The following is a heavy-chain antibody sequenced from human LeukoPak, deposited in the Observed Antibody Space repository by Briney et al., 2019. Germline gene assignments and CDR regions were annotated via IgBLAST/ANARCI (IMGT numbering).Heavy chain of an antibody. V-gene: IGHV4-34*01. CDR1: GGSFSGYY. J-gene: IGHJ4*02. D-gene: IGHD3-22*01. CDR3: AREGYYYDSSGYYYGVFDY. Sequence: PSETLSLTCAVYGGSFSGYYWSWIRQPPGKGLEWIGEINHSGSTNYNPSLKSRVTISVDTSKNQFSLKLSSVTAADTAVYYCAREGYYYDSSGYYYGVFDYWGQGTLVTVSS. CDR2: INHSGST.